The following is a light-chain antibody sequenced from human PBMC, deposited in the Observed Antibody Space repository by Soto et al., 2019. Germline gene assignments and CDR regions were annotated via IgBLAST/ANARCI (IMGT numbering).Light chain of an antibody. Sequence: QSVLTQPASVSGSPGQSITISCTGTSSYVGGYNYVSWYQQHPGKAPKLMIYDVRNRPSGVSNRFSGSKSVNTASLTISGLQAEDEADYYCSSYTTVSTYVFGTGTKVTV. V-gene: IGLV2-14*01. CDR2: DVR. CDR1: SSYVGGYNY. CDR3: SSYTTVSTYV. J-gene: IGLJ1*01.